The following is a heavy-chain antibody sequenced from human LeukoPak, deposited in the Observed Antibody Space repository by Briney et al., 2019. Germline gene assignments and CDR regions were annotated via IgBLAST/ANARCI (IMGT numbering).Heavy chain of an antibody. V-gene: IGHV3-66*01. CDR2: IYSGGST. CDR1: GFTVSSKY. Sequence: GGSLRLSCAASGFTVSSKYMSWVRQAPGKGLEWVSVIYSGGSTYYADSVKGRFNISRDNSKNTLYLQMNSLRAEDTAVYYCARERNWGSFDYWGQGTPVTVSS. CDR3: ARERNWGSFDY. D-gene: IGHD7-27*01. J-gene: IGHJ4*02.